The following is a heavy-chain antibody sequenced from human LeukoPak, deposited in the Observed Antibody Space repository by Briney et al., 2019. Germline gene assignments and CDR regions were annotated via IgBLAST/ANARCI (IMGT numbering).Heavy chain of an antibody. Sequence: PGGSLRLSCAASGFTVSSNYMSWVRQAPGKGLEWVGRIKSKTDGGTTDYAAPVKGRFTISRDNSKNTLYLQMNSLKTEDTAVYYCTTDKIPTYYYDSSGHYWGQGTLVTVSS. CDR1: GFTVSSNY. CDR2: IKSKTDGGTT. CDR3: TTDKIPTYYYDSSGHY. D-gene: IGHD3-22*01. V-gene: IGHV3-15*01. J-gene: IGHJ4*02.